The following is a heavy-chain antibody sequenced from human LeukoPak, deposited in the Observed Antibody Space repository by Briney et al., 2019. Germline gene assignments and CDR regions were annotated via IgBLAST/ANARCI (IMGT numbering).Heavy chain of an antibody. CDR2: INHSGGT. V-gene: IGHV4-34*01. CDR1: GGSFSGYY. CDR3: ARRMITFGGVIGRFDP. D-gene: IGHD3-16*01. Sequence: SETLSLTCAVYGGSFSGYYWSWIRQPPGKGLEWIGEINHSGGTNYNPSLKSRVTISVDTSKNQFSLKLSSVTAADTAVYYCARRMITFGGVIGRFDPWGQGTLVTVSS. J-gene: IGHJ5*02.